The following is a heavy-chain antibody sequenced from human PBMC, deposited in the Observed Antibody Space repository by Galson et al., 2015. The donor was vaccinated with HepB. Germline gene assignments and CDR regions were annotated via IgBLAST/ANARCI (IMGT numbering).Heavy chain of an antibody. J-gene: IGHJ4*02. CDR2: IWYDGSNE. CDR3: ARLGYCSGSSCYSDAPIDY. D-gene: IGHD2-15*01. CDR1: GFTFSSYG. Sequence: SLRLSCAASGFTFSSYGMHWVRQAPGKGLEWVAVIWYDGSNEYYVDSVKGRFTISRDNSKNTLYLQMNSLRAEDTAMYYCARLGYCSGSSCYSDAPIDYWGQGTLVTVSS. V-gene: IGHV3-33*01.